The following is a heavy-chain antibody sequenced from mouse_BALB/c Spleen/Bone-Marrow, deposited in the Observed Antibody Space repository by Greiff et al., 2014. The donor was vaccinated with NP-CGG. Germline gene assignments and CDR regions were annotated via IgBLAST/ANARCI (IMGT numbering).Heavy chain of an antibody. J-gene: IGHJ4*01. CDR2: ISSGGTNT. CDR3: RRRGIYDERTAMDY. CDR1: GFTFSSYG. V-gene: IGHV5-6*02. D-gene: IGHD2-12*01. Sequence: EVKLMESGGDLVKPGGSLKLSCAASGFTFSSYGMSWVRQTPDKRLEWVATISSGGTNTYYPNSVKGRFTISRDNAKNTLYLQMSSLKSEDTAMYYCRRRGIYDERTAMDYWGQGTSVTVSS.